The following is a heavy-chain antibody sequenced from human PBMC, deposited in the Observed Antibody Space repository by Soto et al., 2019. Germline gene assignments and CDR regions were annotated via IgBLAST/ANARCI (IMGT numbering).Heavy chain of an antibody. CDR2: FDPEVGET. Sequence: QVQLVQSGAEVKKPGASVKVSCKVSGYTLTELSMHWVRQAPGKGLEWMGGFDPEVGETIYAQKFQGRVTMTEDTSTDTAYMELSSLRSEDTAVYYCATFVVVPAAMDYWFDPWGQGTLVTVSS. CDR3: ATFVVVPAAMDYWFDP. V-gene: IGHV1-24*01. CDR1: GYTLTELS. D-gene: IGHD2-2*01. J-gene: IGHJ5*02.